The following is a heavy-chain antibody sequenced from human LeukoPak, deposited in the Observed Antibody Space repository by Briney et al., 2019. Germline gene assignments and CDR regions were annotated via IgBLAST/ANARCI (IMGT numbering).Heavy chain of an antibody. D-gene: IGHD3-10*01. CDR2: LHYTGST. CDR1: GGSITSRNDY. Sequence: SETLSLTCTVSGGSITSRNDYWGWIRQPPGKGLEWIGSLHYTGSTYYNPSLESRVTISVDTSKNQFSLKLISVTAADTAVYFCARHLYYYGSGGRYFDYWGQGTLVTVSS. J-gene: IGHJ4*02. V-gene: IGHV4-39*01. CDR3: ARHLYYYGSGGRYFDY.